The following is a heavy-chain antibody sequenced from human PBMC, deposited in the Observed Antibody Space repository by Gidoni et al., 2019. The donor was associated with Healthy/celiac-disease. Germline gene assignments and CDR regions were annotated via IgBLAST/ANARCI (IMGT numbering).Heavy chain of an antibody. CDR2: IYYSGST. Sequence: QVPLQESAPGLVKPSQTLSLTCPVSGASISSGGDYWSWIRQHPGKGLEWIGYIYYSGSTYYNPSLKSRVTISVDTSKNQFSLKLSSVTAADTAVYYCARMGSGYYPIDYWGQGTLVTVSS. V-gene: IGHV4-31*03. J-gene: IGHJ4*02. CDR3: ARMGSGYYPIDY. D-gene: IGHD3-3*01. CDR1: GASISSGGDY.